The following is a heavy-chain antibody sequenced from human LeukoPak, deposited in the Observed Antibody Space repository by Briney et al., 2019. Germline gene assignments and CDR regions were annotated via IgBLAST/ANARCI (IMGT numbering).Heavy chain of an antibody. Sequence: PSETLSLTCTVAGGSISSGGYYWSWTRQHPGKGLEWLRYIYYSGSNYYNPSFKSRFTISVDTSKNQFSLKLSSVTAADTAVYYCARRTRYGSGSYSFDYWGQGTLVTVSS. CDR3: ARRTRYGSGSYSFDY. J-gene: IGHJ4*02. D-gene: IGHD3-10*01. V-gene: IGHV4-31*03. CDR1: GGSISSGGYY. CDR2: IYYSGSN.